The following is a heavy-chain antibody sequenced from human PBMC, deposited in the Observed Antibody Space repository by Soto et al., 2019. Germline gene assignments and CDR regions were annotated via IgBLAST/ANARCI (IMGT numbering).Heavy chain of an antibody. Sequence: NPSETLSLTCTVSGGSIRSGGYYWSWVRQNPRRGLEWIGNIYYSGSTYYNPSLKSRVTISVDTSKNQFSLKLSSVTAADTAVYYCARTEYSSSQYYFDYWGQGTLVTVSS. CDR3: ARTEYSSSQYYFDY. V-gene: IGHV4-39*01. J-gene: IGHJ4*02. D-gene: IGHD6-6*01. CDR1: GGSIRSGGYY. CDR2: IYYSGST.